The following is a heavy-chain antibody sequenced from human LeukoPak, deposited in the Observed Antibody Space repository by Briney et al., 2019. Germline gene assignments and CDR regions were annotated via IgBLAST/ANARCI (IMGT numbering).Heavy chain of an antibody. J-gene: IGHJ4*02. V-gene: IGHV3-74*01. Sequence: GRSLRLSCAASGFTFSSYGMHWVRQVPGKGLVWVSRVNGDGTSTSYADSVQGRFTISRDNAKNTLYLYMNSLRGDDTAIYFCVRSCSSGSCYGYKDYWGQGTLVTVSS. CDR1: GFTFSSYG. CDR2: VNGDGTST. D-gene: IGHD2-2*01. CDR3: VRSCSSGSCYGYKDY.